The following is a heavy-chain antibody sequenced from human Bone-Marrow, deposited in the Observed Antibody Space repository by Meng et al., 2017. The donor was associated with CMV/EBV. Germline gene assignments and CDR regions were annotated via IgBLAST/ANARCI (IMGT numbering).Heavy chain of an antibody. CDR1: GFTFSSYE. CDR2: ISSSGSTI. D-gene: IGHD2-2*01. V-gene: IGHV3-48*03. Sequence: GESLKISCAASGFTFSSYEMNWVRQAPGKGLEWVSYISSSGSTIYYADSVKGRFTISRDNAKNSLYLQMNSLKTEDTAVYYCVPVVVPVAALDMDVWGQGNTVTVYS. J-gene: IGHJ6*02. CDR3: VPVVVPVAALDMDV.